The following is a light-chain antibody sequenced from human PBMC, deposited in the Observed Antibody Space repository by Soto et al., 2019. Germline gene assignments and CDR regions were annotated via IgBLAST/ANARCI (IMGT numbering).Light chain of an antibody. CDR3: SSYAGSNNFVV. CDR2: EVS. V-gene: IGLV2-8*01. J-gene: IGLJ2*01. CDR1: SSDVGGYNY. Sequence: QSVLTQPPSASGSPGQSVTISCTGTSSDVGGYNYVSWFQQHPGKAPKLMIYEVSKRPPGVPDRFSGSKSGNTASLSVSGLQAEDEADYYCSSYAGSNNFVVFGGVTKLTVL.